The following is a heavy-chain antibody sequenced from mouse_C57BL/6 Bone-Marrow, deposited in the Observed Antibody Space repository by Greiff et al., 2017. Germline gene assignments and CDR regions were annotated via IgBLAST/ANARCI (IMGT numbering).Heavy chain of an antibody. D-gene: IGHD1-1*02. Sequence: QVQLKESGPELVKPGASVKISCKASGYAFSSSWMHWVKQRPGKGLEWIGRIYPGDGDTNYNGKFKGKATLTADKSSSTAYMQLSSLTSEDSAVYFCARSGGYPFDYWGQGTTLTVSS. V-gene: IGHV1-82*01. CDR3: ARSGGYPFDY. J-gene: IGHJ2*01. CDR2: IYPGDGDT. CDR1: GYAFSSSW.